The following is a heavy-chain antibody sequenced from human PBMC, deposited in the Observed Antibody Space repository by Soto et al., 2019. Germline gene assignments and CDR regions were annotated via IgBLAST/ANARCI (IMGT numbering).Heavy chain of an antibody. CDR3: ARQGNGADGFDY. CDR2: FYPGDSDT. V-gene: IGHV5-51*01. J-gene: IGHJ4*02. CDR1: YC. D-gene: IGHD4-17*01. Sequence: YCSGWVLQMTGKGLEWMGSFYPGDSDTRYSPSFQGQVTISADRSISTAYLQWSSLKPSDTDMYYCARQGNGADGFDYWAQAPLVSLSS.